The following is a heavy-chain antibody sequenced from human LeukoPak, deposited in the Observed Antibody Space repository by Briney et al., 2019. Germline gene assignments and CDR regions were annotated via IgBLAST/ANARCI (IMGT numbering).Heavy chain of an antibody. V-gene: IGHV5-51*01. CDR3: ARLAGIIMYYDFWSGFPGSDP. D-gene: IGHD3-3*01. J-gene: IGHJ5*02. CDR2: IYPGDSDT. CDR1: GYRFTSYW. Sequence: GESLKISCKGSGYRFTSYWIGWVRQMPGKGLEWMGIIYPGDSDTRYSPSFQGQVTISADKSISTAYMQWSSLKASDTAMYYCARLAGIIMYYDFWSGFPGSDPWGQGTLVTVSS.